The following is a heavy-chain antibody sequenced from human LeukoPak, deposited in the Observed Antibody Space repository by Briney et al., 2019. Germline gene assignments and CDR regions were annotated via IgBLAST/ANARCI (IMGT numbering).Heavy chain of an antibody. Sequence: TGGSLRLSCAACGFTFSDYYMSWIRQAPGKGLKWLSYISRSGSTIYYAASVKGRFTISRDSANNSLYLQMDSLRAEDTAVYYCARGCTTSCHSPGKYYYAMDVWGRGTTVTVSS. CDR1: GFTFSDYY. J-gene: IGHJ6*02. CDR2: ISRSGSTI. V-gene: IGHV3-11*01. D-gene: IGHD2-2*01. CDR3: ARGCTTSCHSPGKYYYAMDV.